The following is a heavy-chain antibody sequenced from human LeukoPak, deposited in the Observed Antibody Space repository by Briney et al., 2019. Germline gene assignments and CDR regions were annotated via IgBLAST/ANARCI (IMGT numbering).Heavy chain of an antibody. CDR2: ISSSSSYI. D-gene: IGHD5-18*01. CDR3: AKDSGKRRYSYGCNY. J-gene: IGHJ4*02. CDR1: GFTFSSYS. V-gene: IGHV3-21*01. Sequence: GGSLRLSCAASGFTFSSYSMNWVRQAPGKGLEWVSSISSSSSYIYYADSVKGRFTISRDNAKNSLYLQMNSLRAEDTAVYYCAKDSGKRRYSYGCNYWGQGTLVTVSS.